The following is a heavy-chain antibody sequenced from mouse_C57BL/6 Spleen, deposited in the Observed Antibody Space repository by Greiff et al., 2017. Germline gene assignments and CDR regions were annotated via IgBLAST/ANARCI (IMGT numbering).Heavy chain of an antibody. V-gene: IGHV1-50*01. CDR2: IDPSDSYT. J-gene: IGHJ1*03. Sequence: GEIDPSDSYTNYNQKFKGKATLTVDTSSSTAYMQLSSLTSEDSAVYYCARRIYYYGSPWYFDVWGTGTTVTVSS. CDR3: ARRIYYYGSPWYFDV. D-gene: IGHD1-1*01.